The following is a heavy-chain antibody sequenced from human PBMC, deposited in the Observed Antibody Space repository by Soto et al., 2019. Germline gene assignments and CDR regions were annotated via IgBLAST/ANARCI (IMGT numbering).Heavy chain of an antibody. CDR3: ARHLWVGSSWYLGALDI. CDR2: IYYSGST. Sequence: SETLSVTCTVAADYIINYYWSWIRQTPGKGLEWIGYIYYSGSTHYNPSLKSRVTISVDTSKNQFSLKLSSVTAADTAVYYCARHLWVGSSWYLGALDIWGQGTMVTVSS. CDR1: ADYIINYY. D-gene: IGHD6-13*01. V-gene: IGHV4-59*08. J-gene: IGHJ3*02.